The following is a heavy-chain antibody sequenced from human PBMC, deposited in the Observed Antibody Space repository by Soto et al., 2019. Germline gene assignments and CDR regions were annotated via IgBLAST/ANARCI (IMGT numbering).Heavy chain of an antibody. CDR2: IYSGGST. CDR1: GFTVSSNY. J-gene: IGHJ4*02. V-gene: IGHV3-53*01. Sequence: GGALRVSCAASGFTVSSNYISWVRQAPGKGLEWVSVIYSGGSTYYADSVKGRFTISRDNSKNTLYLQMNSLRAEDTAVYYCARDGPGSSTTFDYWGQGTLVPVSS. CDR3: ARDGPGSSTTFDY. D-gene: IGHD3-10*01.